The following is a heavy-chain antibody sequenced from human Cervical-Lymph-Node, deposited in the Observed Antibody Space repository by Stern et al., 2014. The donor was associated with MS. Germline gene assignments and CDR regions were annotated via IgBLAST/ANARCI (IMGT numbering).Heavy chain of an antibody. CDR3: AREFDPSPFFDY. Sequence: QVQLVQSGPGLVKPSETLSLTCTVSGGSITSYYWSWIRQPPGKGLEWIGNIHYSGSTTSNPSLKSRVPMSVDTSKNQFSLKLNSVTAADTAVYYCAREFDPSPFFDYWGQGTLVTVSS. CDR2: IHYSGST. V-gene: IGHV4-59*01. D-gene: IGHD3-10*01. CDR1: GGSITSYY. J-gene: IGHJ4*02.